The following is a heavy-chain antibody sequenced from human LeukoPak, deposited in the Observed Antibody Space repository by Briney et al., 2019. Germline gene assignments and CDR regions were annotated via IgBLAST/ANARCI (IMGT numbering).Heavy chain of an antibody. Sequence: GESLKISCKGSGYSFTNYWIGWARQMPGKGLEWMGIIYPGDPDTRYSPSFQGQVTISADKSITTAYLQWSSLKASDTAMYYCARQYGSGSYDFWGQGTLVTVSS. CDR1: GYSFTNYW. D-gene: IGHD3-10*01. J-gene: IGHJ4*02. CDR2: IYPGDPDT. V-gene: IGHV5-51*01. CDR3: ARQYGSGSYDF.